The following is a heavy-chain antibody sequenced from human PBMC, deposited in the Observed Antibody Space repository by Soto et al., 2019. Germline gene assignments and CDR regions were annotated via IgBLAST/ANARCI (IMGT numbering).Heavy chain of an antibody. CDR3: AHAGDYGRLSFGR. Sequence: QITLKESGPPLVRPSQTLTLTCAFSGFSLTTTGMGVAWIRQPPGKALEWLALIYWDDDKRYNPALKNRLTVSKEASPDRVVRTITNLIPGDTGTYFGAHAGDYGRLSFGRGGPGTLVTVS. J-gene: IGHJ4*02. CDR2: IYWDDDK. D-gene: IGHD4-17*01. CDR1: GFSLTTTGMG. V-gene: IGHV2-5*02.